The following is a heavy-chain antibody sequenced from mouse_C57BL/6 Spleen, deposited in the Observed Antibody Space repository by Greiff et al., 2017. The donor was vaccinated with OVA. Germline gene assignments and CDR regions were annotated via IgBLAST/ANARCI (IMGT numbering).Heavy chain of an antibody. J-gene: IGHJ2*01. Sequence: EVQLVESEGGLVQPGSSLKLSCTASGFTFSDYYMAWVRQVPEKGLEWVANINYDGSSTYYLDSLKSRFIISRDNAKNILYLQMSSLNSEDTATYYCARAPYYYGSSPHFDYWGQGTTLTVSS. CDR3: ARAPYYYGSSPHFDY. V-gene: IGHV5-16*01. D-gene: IGHD1-1*01. CDR2: INYDGSST. CDR1: GFTFSDYY.